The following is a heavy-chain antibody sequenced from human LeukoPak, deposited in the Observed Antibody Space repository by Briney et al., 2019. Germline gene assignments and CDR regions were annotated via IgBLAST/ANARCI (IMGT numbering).Heavy chain of an antibody. D-gene: IGHD1-26*01. Sequence: PRGSLRLSCAASGVMFRDYEMNWVRQAPGKGLEWVSYISSSGYIINYADSVKGRFTISRDNTKNSLYLQVNSLRAEDTAVYYCARGGWESVYWGQGTLVTVSS. CDR1: GVMFRDYE. V-gene: IGHV3-48*03. J-gene: IGHJ4*02. CDR2: ISSSGYII. CDR3: ARGGWESVY.